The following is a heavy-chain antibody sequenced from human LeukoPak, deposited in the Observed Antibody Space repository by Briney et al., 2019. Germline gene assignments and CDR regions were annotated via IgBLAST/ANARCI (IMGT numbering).Heavy chain of an antibody. CDR3: TKDKRRSADDAFDI. CDR2: VSANGAAT. J-gene: IGHJ3*02. V-gene: IGHV3-23*01. D-gene: IGHD6-13*01. Sequence: GGSLRLSCAASGFPFSDHAMSWVRQAPGKGLEWVSAVSANGAATYYTDSVKGRFTISRDNSKSTLYLQVNSLRAEDAAIYYCTKDKRRSADDAFDIWGQGTVVIVSS. CDR1: GFPFSDHA.